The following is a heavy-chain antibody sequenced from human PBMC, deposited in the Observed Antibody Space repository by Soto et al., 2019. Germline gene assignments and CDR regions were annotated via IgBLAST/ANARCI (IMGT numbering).Heavy chain of an antibody. V-gene: IGHV1-69*01. Sequence: KVSCKASGGTFSSYAISWVRQAPGQGLEWMGGIIPIFGTANYAQKFQGRVTITADESTSTAYMELSSLRSEDTAVYYCAREFDYDMRGDDETPDYYGWYGWGRGSRVAVAS. J-gene: IGHJ6*04. CDR2: IIPIFGTA. CDR3: AREFDYDMRGDDETPDYYGWYG. D-gene: IGHD3-22*01. CDR1: GGTFSSYA.